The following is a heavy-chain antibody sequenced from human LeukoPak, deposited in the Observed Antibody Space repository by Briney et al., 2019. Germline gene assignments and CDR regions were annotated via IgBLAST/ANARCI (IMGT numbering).Heavy chain of an antibody. D-gene: IGHD1-26*01. CDR1: GFTFSDHY. CDR2: SRNKANSYTT. J-gene: IGHJ3*02. CDR3: ARSLGATSDLEI. V-gene: IGHV3-72*01. Sequence: GGSLRLSCEASGFTFSDHYLDWVRQAPGKGLEWVGRSRNKANSYTTEYAASVKGRFTLSRDDSKNSLYLQMNSLKTEDSAVYYCARSLGATSDLEIWGQGTMVTVSS.